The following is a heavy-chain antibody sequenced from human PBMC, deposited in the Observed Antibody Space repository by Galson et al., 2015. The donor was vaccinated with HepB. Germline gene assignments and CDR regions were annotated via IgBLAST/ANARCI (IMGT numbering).Heavy chain of an antibody. D-gene: IGHD3-9*01. J-gene: IGHJ1*01. V-gene: IGHV5-51*01. CDR1: GYSFTSYW. CDR2: IYPGDSDT. CDR3: ARQMSDDILTGYFYFQH. Sequence: QSGAEVKKPGESLKISCKGSGYSFTSYWIGWVRQMPGKGLEWMGIIYPGDSDTRYSPSFQGQVTISADKSISTAYLQWSSLKASDTAMYYCARQMSDDILTGYFYFQHWGQGTLVTVSS.